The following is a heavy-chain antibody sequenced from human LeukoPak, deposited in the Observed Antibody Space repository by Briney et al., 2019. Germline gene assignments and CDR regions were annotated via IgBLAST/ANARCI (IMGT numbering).Heavy chain of an antibody. J-gene: IGHJ4*02. V-gene: IGHV1-2*02. CDR1: GYTFTSYA. Sequence: ASVKVSCKASGYTFTSYAMHWVRQAPGQGLAWMGWITPSGGTNYPQKFQGRVTMTRDTSISTAYMELSRLRSDDTAVYYCASLWNSGYIIYFDYWGQGNLVTVSS. D-gene: IGHD5-12*01. CDR2: ITPSGGT. CDR3: ASLWNSGYIIYFDY.